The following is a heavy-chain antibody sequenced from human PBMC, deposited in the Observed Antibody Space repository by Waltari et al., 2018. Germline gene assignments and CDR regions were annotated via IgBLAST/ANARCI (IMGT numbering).Heavy chain of an antibody. CDR2: IYFSGNT. D-gene: IGHD3-10*01. CDR1: GDSISSGADS. J-gene: IGHJ4*02. CDR3: ARVHHYYGSGSVHFDY. Sequence: QVHLQESGPGLVKPSQTLSLTCTVSGDSISSGADSWGWIRQHPGKGLEWIGYIYFSGNTYYSPSLKSRLTISRDTSKNQFSLNLSSVTAADTAVYYCARVHHYYGSGSVHFDYWGQGTMVTVSS. V-gene: IGHV4-31*03.